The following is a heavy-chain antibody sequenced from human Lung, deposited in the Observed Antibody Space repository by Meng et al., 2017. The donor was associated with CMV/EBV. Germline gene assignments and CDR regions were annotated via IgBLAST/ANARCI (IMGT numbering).Heavy chain of an antibody. V-gene: IGHV4-31*03. CDR2: IYYTGST. J-gene: IGHJ4*02. CDR3: AREAGRDGYATPKFDY. CDR1: GGSIGSGGYY. D-gene: IGHD5-24*01. Sequence: LHEACPGLLNPSQTRSLTCTVSGGSIGSGGYYWSWIGQHPGKGLEWIGYIYYTGSTFYNPSLKSRVTISVDTSKNQFSLKLIPATAADTAVYYCAREAGRDGYATPKFDYWGQGTLVTVSS.